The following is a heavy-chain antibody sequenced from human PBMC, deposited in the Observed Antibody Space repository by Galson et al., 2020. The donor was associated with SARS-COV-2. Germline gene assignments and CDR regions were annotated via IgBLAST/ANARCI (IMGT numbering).Heavy chain of an antibody. CDR1: GGSISSSSYY. D-gene: IGHD1-20*01. V-gene: IGHV4-39*01. J-gene: IGHJ4*02. Sequence: SETLSLTCTVSGGSISSSSYYWGWIRQPPGKGLEWIGSIYYSGSTYYNPSLKSRVTISVDTSKNQFSLKLSSVTAADTAVYYCARHSDNGSFDYWGQGTLVTVSS. CDR2: IYYSGST. CDR3: ARHSDNGSFDY.